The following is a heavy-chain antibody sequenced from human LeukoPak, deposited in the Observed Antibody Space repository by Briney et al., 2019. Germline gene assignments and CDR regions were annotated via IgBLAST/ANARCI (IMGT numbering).Heavy chain of an antibody. CDR3: ARLRDRESQRASGSPDYYMCV. CDR1: GGSISSYY. D-gene: IGHD2-2*01. V-gene: IGHV4-59*08. J-gene: IGHJ6*03. CDR2: VYNSGST. Sequence: PSETLSLTCTVSGGSISSYYWSWVRNRPRQGLERRGNVYNSGSTSYNPTLKCRVTISIDTSKYQFSLKLRSATAADTAVYYCARLRDRESQRASGSPDYYMCVWGKGTTVTVSS.